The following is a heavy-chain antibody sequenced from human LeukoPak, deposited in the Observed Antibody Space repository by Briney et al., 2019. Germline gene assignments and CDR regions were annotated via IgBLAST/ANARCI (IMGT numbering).Heavy chain of an antibody. Sequence: GASVKVSCKASGYTFTGYYMHWVRQAPGQGLEWMGWINPNSGGTNYAQKVQGRVTMTRDTSISTAYMELSRLRSDDTAVYYCASSAGIAVAGYFDYWGQGTLVTVSS. CDR3: ASSAGIAVAGYFDY. CDR1: GYTFTGYY. D-gene: IGHD6-19*01. V-gene: IGHV1-2*02. J-gene: IGHJ4*02. CDR2: INPNSGGT.